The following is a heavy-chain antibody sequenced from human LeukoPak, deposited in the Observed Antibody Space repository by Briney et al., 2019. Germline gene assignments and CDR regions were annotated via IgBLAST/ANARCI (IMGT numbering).Heavy chain of an antibody. CDR1: GFTFSTYG. D-gene: IGHD6-13*01. V-gene: IGHV3-30*03. CDR3: ARDFEFGSAAGTPN. CDR2: ISYDGGNK. Sequence: GGSLRLSCAASGFTFSTYGMHWVRQAPGKGLEWVAVISYDGGNKYYADSVKGRFTISRDNAKNSLYLQMNSLRAEDTAVYYCARDFEFGSAAGTPNWGQGTLVTVSS. J-gene: IGHJ4*02.